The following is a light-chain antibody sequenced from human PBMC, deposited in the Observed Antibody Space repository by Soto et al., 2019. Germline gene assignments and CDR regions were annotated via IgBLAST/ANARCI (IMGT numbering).Light chain of an antibody. CDR3: SSYTSSSFYV. Sequence: QSVLTQPASVSGPPGQSITISCTGTSSDVGGYNYVSWYQQHPGKAPKLMIYDVSNRPSGVSNRFSGSKSGNTASLTISGLQAEDEADYCCSSYTSSSFYVFGTGTKVTVL. V-gene: IGLV2-14*01. CDR2: DVS. CDR1: SSDVGGYNY. J-gene: IGLJ1*01.